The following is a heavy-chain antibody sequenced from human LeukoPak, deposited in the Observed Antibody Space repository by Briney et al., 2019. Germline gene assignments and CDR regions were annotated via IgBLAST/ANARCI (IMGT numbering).Heavy chain of an antibody. CDR1: GGSISSGSYY. J-gene: IGHJ6*03. Sequence: PSETLSLTCTVSGGSISSGSYYWSWIRQPAGKGLEWIGRIYTSGSTNYNPSLKSRVTISVDTSKNQFSLKLSSVTAADTAVYYCARVPGGTGPYYYYYMDVWGKGTTVTVSS. D-gene: IGHD7-27*01. CDR2: IYTSGST. V-gene: IGHV4-61*02. CDR3: ARVPGGTGPYYYYYMDV.